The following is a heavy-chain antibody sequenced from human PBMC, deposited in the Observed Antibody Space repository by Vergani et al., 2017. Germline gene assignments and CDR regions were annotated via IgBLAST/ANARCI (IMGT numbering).Heavy chain of an antibody. CDR2: IDWDDDK. Sequence: QVTLKESGPALVKPTQTLTLTCTFSGFSLSTGGMRVSWIRQPPGKALEWLARIDWDDDKFYSTSLKTRLTISKDTSKNQVVLTMTNMDPVDTATYYCARMGVAVTGTSNYFDYWGQGTLVTVSS. V-gene: IGHV2-70*04. D-gene: IGHD6-19*01. J-gene: IGHJ4*02. CDR1: GFSLSTGGMR. CDR3: ARMGVAVTGTSNYFDY.